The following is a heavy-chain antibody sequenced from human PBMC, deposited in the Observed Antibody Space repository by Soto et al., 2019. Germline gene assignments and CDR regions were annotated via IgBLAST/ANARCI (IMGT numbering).Heavy chain of an antibody. CDR3: ARKSRFDC. CDR2: INHSGST. J-gene: IGHJ4*02. V-gene: IGHV4-34*01. CDR1: CGSVSSYY. Sequence: QVQLQQWGAGLLKPSESLSLTCAVYCGSVSSYYWSWIRQPPGKGLDWIGEINHSGSTNYNPSLKSRVTMSVDTSKIQFSLKLSSVTAADTAVYYCARKSRFDCWGQGTLVTVSS.